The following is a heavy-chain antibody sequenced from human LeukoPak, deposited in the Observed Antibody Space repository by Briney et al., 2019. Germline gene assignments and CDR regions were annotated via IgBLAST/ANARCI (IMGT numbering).Heavy chain of an antibody. D-gene: IGHD6-19*01. J-gene: IGHJ4*02. Sequence: PGGSLRLSCAASGFTFSSNAMNWVRQAPGKGLEWVSSISMSSTYIYYADSVKGRFTISRDNAKNSLYLQMDSLRDEDTAVYHCTRAPYSSGWYTVDFWGQGTLVTVSS. V-gene: IGHV3-21*01. CDR1: GFTFSSNA. CDR3: TRAPYSSGWYTVDF. CDR2: ISMSSTYI.